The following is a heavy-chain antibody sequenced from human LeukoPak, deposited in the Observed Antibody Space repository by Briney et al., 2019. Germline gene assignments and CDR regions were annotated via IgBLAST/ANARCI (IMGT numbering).Heavy chain of an antibody. Sequence: GTSLRLFCKTSGFIFDEFVMQWVPQAPGKGLEWVSAISWDIGIRDYADSVKGRFTISRDNAKNSLSLQMNTLRIKHRALYFCTKGRIKMVQRSLTGDAFHIWGQGTMVTVSS. CDR3: TKGRIKMVQRSLTGDAFHI. CDR2: ISWDIGIR. J-gene: IGHJ3*02. CDR1: GFIFDEFV. V-gene: IGHV3-9*01. D-gene: IGHD3-10*01.